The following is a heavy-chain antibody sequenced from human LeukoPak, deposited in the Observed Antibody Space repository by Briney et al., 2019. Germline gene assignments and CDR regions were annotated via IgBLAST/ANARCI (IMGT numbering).Heavy chain of an antibody. D-gene: IGHD3-3*01. CDR2: IYHSGST. V-gene: IGHV4-4*02. CDR1: GGSISSSNW. J-gene: IGHJ3*02. CDR3: ARGLYYDFWSGYYTYSAFDI. Sequence: PSETLSLTCAVSGGSISSSNWWSWVRQPPGKGLEWIGEIYHSGSTNYNPSLKSRVTISVDKSKNQFSLKLSSVTAADTAVYYCARGLYYDFWSGYYTYSAFDIWGQGTMVTVPS.